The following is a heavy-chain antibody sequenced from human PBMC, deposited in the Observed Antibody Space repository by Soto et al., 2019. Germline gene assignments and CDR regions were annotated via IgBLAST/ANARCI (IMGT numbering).Heavy chain of an antibody. V-gene: IGHV3-53*02. D-gene: IGHD3-3*01. CDR3: ARDRITIFGGDYYYYGMDV. Sequence: EVQLVETGGGLIQPGGSLRLSCAASGFTVSSNYMSWVRQAPGKGLEWVSLIYSGGGTYFADSVKGRFTISRDNAKNKLYLQMNSLRAEDTAIYDCARDRITIFGGDYYYYGMDVWGQGTTVTVSS. J-gene: IGHJ6*02. CDR1: GFTVSSNY. CDR2: IYSGGGT.